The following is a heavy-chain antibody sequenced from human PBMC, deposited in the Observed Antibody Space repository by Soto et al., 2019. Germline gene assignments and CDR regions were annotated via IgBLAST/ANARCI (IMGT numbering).Heavy chain of an antibody. CDR1: GFTFDDYA. V-gene: IGHV3-9*01. Sequence: EVQLEESGGGLVQPGRSLRLSCAASGFTFDDYAMHWVRQAPGKGLEWVSGISWNGGSIGYADSVKGRFTISRDNAKNSVYLQMNSRIAEDTAFYYCATDIGDGSRPSLGCYYYYMDDWGKGTMVTVSS. D-gene: IGHD6-6*01. CDR2: ISWNGGSI. J-gene: IGHJ6*03. CDR3: ATDIGDGSRPSLGCYYYYMDD.